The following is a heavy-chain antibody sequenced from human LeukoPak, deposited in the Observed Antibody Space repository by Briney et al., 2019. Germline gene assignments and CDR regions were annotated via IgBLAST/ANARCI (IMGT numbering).Heavy chain of an antibody. V-gene: IGHV3-66*01. J-gene: IGHJ4*02. D-gene: IGHD6-13*01. CDR1: GFTVSSNY. CDR3: AKDGYSSSWPAYYFDY. CDR2: IYSGGST. Sequence: GGSLRLSCAASGFTVSSNYMSWVRQAPGKGLEWVSVIYSGGSTYYADSVKGRFTISRDNSKNTLYLQMNSLRAEDTAVYYCAKDGYSSSWPAYYFDYWGQGTLVTVSS.